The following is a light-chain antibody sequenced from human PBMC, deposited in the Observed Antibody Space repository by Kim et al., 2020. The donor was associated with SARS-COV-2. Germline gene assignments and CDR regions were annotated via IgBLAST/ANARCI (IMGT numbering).Light chain of an antibody. Sequence: DIVMTQSPDSLAVSLGERATINCKSSQSVLYSSNNKNYLAWYQHKLGQPPKLLIYWASTRESGVPDRFSGSGSGTDFTLTISRLQPEDVAAYYCQQYNNTPSFGQGTKVEIK. CDR3: QQYNNTPS. CDR1: QSVLYSSNNKNY. J-gene: IGKJ1*01. CDR2: WAS. V-gene: IGKV4-1*01.